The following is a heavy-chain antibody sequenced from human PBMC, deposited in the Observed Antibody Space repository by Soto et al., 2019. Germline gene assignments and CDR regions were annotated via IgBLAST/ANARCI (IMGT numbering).Heavy chain of an antibody. D-gene: IGHD3-22*01. Sequence: PSETLSLTCAVYGGSFSGYYWSWIRQPPGKGLEWIGEINHSGSTNYNPSLKSRVTISVDTSKNQFSLKLSSVTAADTAVYYCARGRVSVVIVYYYMDVLGKGTMVTVSS. J-gene: IGHJ6*03. CDR1: GGSFSGYY. CDR3: ARGRVSVVIVYYYMDV. V-gene: IGHV4-34*01. CDR2: INHSGST.